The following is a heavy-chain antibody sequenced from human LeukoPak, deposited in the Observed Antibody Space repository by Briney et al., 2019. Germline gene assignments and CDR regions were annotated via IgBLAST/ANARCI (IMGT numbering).Heavy chain of an antibody. CDR1: GYTFTGYY. V-gene: IGHV1-2*04. CDR3: ARGLWFGELFDY. D-gene: IGHD3-10*01. J-gene: IGHJ4*02. Sequence: SVTVFCKASGYTFTGYYLHWVRQAPGQGLEGMGWTNPNSGGTNYAQKFQGWVTMTRDTSISTAYMELSRLRSDDTAVYYCARGLWFGELFDYWGQGTLVTVSS. CDR2: TNPNSGGT.